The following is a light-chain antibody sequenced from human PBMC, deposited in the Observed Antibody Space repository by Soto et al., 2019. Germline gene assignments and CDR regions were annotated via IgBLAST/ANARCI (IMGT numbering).Light chain of an antibody. CDR2: EDD. V-gene: IGLV6-57*03. CDR1: SGSIASNY. CDR3: QSYDSNNQV. Sequence: FVLTQPHSVSESPGKTVTISCTRSSGSIASNYVQWYQQRPGSAPTTVIYEDDHRPSGVPDRFSGSIDSSSNSASLTISGLKTEDEADYYCQSYDSNNQVFGGGTKLTVL. J-gene: IGLJ3*02.